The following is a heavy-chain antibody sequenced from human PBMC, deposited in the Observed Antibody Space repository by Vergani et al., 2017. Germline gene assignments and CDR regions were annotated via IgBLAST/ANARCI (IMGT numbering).Heavy chain of an antibody. CDR1: GGTFSSYA. J-gene: IGHJ3*02. V-gene: IGHV1-69*01. CDR2: IIPIFGTA. D-gene: IGHD5-12*01. Sequence: QVQLVQSGAEVKKPGSSAKVSCKASGGTFSSYAISWVRQAPGQGLEWMGGIIPIFGTANYAQKFQGRVTITADESTSTAYMELSSLRSEDTAVYYCARVRLVATIWGDAFDIWGQGTMVTVSS. CDR3: ARVRLVATIWGDAFDI.